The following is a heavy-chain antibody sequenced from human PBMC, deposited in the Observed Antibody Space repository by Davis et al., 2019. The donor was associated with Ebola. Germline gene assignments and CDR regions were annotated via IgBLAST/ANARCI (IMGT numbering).Heavy chain of an antibody. CDR2: TYYRSKWYN. V-gene: IGHV6-1*01. J-gene: IGHJ3*02. CDR3: AREQLWLLHDAFDI. Sequence: SETLSPTCPFPGDSVSSNSAAWNWIRQSPSRGLEWLGRTYYRSKWYNDYAVSVKSRITINPDTSKNKFSLQLNSVTPEDTAVYYCAREQLWLLHDAFDIWGQGTMVTVSS. D-gene: IGHD5-18*01. CDR1: GDSVSSNSAA.